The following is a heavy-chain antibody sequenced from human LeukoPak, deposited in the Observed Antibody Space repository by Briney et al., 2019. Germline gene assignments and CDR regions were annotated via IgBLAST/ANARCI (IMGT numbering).Heavy chain of an antibody. J-gene: IGHJ4*02. D-gene: IGHD3-22*01. Sequence: GGSLRLSCAASGFTFSSYGMHWVRQAPGKGLEWVTVISYDGSNKYYADSVKGRFTISRDNSKNTLYLQMNSLRAEDTAVYYCAREPAYYYDSSGYCDYWGQGTLVTVSS. CDR3: AREPAYYYDSSGYCDY. CDR2: ISYDGSNK. V-gene: IGHV3-30*03. CDR1: GFTFSSYG.